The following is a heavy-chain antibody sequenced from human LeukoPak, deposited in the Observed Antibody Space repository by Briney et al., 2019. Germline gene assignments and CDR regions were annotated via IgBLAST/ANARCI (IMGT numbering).Heavy chain of an antibody. Sequence: GGSLRLSCAASGFTFSSYSMNWVRQAPGKGLEWVSSISSSSSYIYYADSVKGRFTISRDNTKNSLYLQMNSLRAEDTAVYYCARAPGGQWLVPYYYYYMDVWGKGTTVTVSS. D-gene: IGHD6-19*01. CDR1: GFTFSSYS. CDR3: ARAPGGQWLVPYYYYYMDV. CDR2: ISSSSSYI. J-gene: IGHJ6*03. V-gene: IGHV3-21*01.